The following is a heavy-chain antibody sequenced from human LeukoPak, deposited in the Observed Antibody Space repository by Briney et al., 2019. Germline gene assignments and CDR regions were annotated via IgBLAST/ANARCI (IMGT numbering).Heavy chain of an antibody. V-gene: IGHV3-13*01. CDR1: GFTFSSYD. Sequence: GGSLRLSCAASGFTFSSYDMHWVRQATGKGLEWVSAIGTAGDTYYPGSVKGRFTISRENAKNSLYLQMNSLRAGDTAVYYCARGKRSWSHSGSYSGDAFDIWGQGTMVTVSS. CDR3: ARGKRSWSHSGSYSGDAFDI. J-gene: IGHJ3*02. D-gene: IGHD1-26*01. CDR2: IGTAGDT.